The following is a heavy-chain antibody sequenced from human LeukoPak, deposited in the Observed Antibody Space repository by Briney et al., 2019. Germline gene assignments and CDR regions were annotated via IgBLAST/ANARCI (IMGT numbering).Heavy chain of an antibody. CDR2: INPNSGGT. J-gene: IGHJ4*02. CDR1: GYIFTGYY. D-gene: IGHD3-10*01. Sequence: ASVKVSCKASGYIFTGYYIHWVRQAPGQGPEWMGWINPNSGGTIYAQKFQGRVTMTRDTSISTAYIELGRLGSDDTALYYCARQIIDGSRGIEYWGQGTLVTVSS. V-gene: IGHV1-2*02. CDR3: ARQIIDGSRGIEY.